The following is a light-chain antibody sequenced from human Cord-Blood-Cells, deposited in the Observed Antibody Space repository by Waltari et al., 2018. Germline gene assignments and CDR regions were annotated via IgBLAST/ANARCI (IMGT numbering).Light chain of an antibody. J-gene: IGLJ3*02. CDR2: EGS. Sequence: QSALTQPASVSGSPGQSITISCTGTSSDVGSYNLVSLYQQHPGKAPKLMIYEGSKRPSGVSNRFSGSKSGNTASLTISGLQAEDEADYYCCSYAGSSIWVFGGGTKLTVL. V-gene: IGLV2-23*01. CDR1: SSDVGSYNL. CDR3: CSYAGSSIWV.